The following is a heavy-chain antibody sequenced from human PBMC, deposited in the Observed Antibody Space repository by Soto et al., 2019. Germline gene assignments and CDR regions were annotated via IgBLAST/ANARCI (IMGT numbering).Heavy chain of an antibody. CDR2: TYYRSKWYY. Sequence: KSLSLACAITGDSVSSNSAGWSWVRQSPSRGLEWLGRTYYRSKWYYEYAVSVRGRITINPDTSKNQYSLQLNSVTPEDTAVYFCARGEQYSGRIFDYWGQGTLVNVSS. V-gene: IGHV6-1*01. CDR1: GDSVSSNSAG. D-gene: IGHD1-26*01. J-gene: IGHJ4*01. CDR3: ARGEQYSGRIFDY.